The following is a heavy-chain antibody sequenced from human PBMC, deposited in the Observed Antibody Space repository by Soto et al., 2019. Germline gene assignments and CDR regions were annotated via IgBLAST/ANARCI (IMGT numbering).Heavy chain of an antibody. D-gene: IGHD4-17*01. CDR1: GFTVSSNY. CDR3: ARGMWGHDYGDYASYWYFDL. Sequence: EVQLVESGGGLVQPGGSLRLSCAASGFTVSSNYMSWVRQAPGKGLEWVSVIYSGGSTYYADSVKGRFTISRDNSKNTLYLHMNSLGAEDTAVYYCARGMWGHDYGDYASYWYFDLWGRGTLVTVSS. CDR2: IYSGGST. V-gene: IGHV3-66*01. J-gene: IGHJ2*01.